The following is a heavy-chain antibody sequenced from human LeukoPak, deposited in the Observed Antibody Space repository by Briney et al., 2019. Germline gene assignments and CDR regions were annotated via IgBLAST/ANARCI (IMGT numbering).Heavy chain of an antibody. CDR3: ARVPYYDFWSGYSNWFDP. J-gene: IGHJ5*02. V-gene: IGHV1-2*02. D-gene: IGHD3-3*01. Sequence: ASVKVSCKASGYTFTSYYMHWVRQAPGQGLEWMGWINPNSGGTNYAQKFQGRVTMTRDTSISTAYMELSRLRSDDTAVYYCARVPYYDFWSGYSNWFDPWGQGTLVTVSS. CDR2: INPNSGGT. CDR1: GYTFTSYY.